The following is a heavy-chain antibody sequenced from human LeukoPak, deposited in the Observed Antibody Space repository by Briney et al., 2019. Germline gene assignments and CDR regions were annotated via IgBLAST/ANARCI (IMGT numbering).Heavy chain of an antibody. D-gene: IGHD6-19*01. CDR1: GGSIDSHY. Sequence: SETQSLTCTVSGGSIDSHYWSWNRQSAGKGLEWIGRFFTGGSTYYNPSLESRVTMSVDTSKNQFSLKLRSVTAADTAVYFCARGSGVAVGMDVWGQGTTVIVSS. CDR3: ARGSGVAVGMDV. CDR2: FFTGGST. V-gene: IGHV4-4*07. J-gene: IGHJ6*02.